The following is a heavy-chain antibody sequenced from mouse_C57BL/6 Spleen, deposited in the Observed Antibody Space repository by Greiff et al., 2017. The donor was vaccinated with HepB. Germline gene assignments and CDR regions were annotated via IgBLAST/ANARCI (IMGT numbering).Heavy chain of an antibody. CDR2: ISGGGGNT. D-gene: IGHD2-4*01. CDR3: ARDDYGTSY. CDR1: GFTFSSYT. J-gene: IGHJ2*01. Sequence: EVNLVESGGGLVKPGGSLKLSCAASGFTFSSYTMSWVRQTPEKRLEWVATISGGGGNTYYPDSVKGRFTISRDNAKNTLYLQMSSLRSEDTALYYCARDDYGTSYWGQGTTLTVSS. V-gene: IGHV5-9*01.